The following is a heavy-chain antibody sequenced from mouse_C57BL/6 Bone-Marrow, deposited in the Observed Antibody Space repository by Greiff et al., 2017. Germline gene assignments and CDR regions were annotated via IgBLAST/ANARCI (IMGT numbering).Heavy chain of an antibody. D-gene: IGHD1-1*01. CDR1: GFTFSSYA. Sequence: EVKLMESGEGLVKPGGSLKLSCAASGFTFSSYAMSWVRQTPEKRLEWVAYISSGGDYIYYADTVKGRFTISRDNARNTLYLQMSSLKSEDTAKYYCTSRGSHWYFDDWGPGTTLTVSS. CDR3: TSRGSHWYFDD. CDR2: ISSGGDYI. V-gene: IGHV5-9-1*02. J-gene: IGHJ1*01.